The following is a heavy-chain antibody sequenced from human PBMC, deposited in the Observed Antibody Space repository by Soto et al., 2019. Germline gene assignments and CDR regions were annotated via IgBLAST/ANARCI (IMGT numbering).Heavy chain of an antibody. CDR2: MQHTGNT. D-gene: IGHD3-16*01. CDR3: AKAVSSRRWFDP. V-gene: IGHV4-4*07. CDR1: GASIRSYH. Sequence: QVQLQESGPGLVKPSETLSLTCAVSGASIRSYHWSWIRQPAGKGLEWIGRMQHTGNTNYNPSLKGRVTMTVDTSKNKISLKMTSVTAADTAVYFCAKAVSSRRWFDPWGQGILVIVSS. J-gene: IGHJ5*02.